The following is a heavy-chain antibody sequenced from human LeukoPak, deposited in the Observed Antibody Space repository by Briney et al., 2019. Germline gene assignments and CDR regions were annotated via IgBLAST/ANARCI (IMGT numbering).Heavy chain of an antibody. CDR2: ISYDGSNK. J-gene: IGHJ5*01. D-gene: IGHD5-18*01. V-gene: IGHV3-30-3*01. CDR1: GFTFSSYA. CDR3: ARIPGYSYPNWFDS. Sequence: PGRSLRLSCAASGFTFSSYAMHWVRQAPGKGLEWVAVISYDGSNKYYADSVKGRFTISRDNSKNTLYLQMNSLRAEDTAVYYCARIPGYSYPNWFDSWGQGTLVTVSS.